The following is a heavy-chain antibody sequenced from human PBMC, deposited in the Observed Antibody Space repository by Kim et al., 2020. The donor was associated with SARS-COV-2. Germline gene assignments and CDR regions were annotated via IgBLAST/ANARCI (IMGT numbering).Heavy chain of an antibody. V-gene: IGHV3-30*02. J-gene: IGHJ3*02. CDR3: AKGGEDYYDSSGYPPDAFDI. Sequence: RFTISRDNSKNTLYLQMNSLRAEDTAVYYCAKGGEDYYDSSGYPPDAFDIWGQGTMVTVSS. D-gene: IGHD3-22*01.